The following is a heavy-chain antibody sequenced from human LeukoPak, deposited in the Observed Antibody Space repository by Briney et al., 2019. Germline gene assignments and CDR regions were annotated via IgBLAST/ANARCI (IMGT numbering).Heavy chain of an antibody. Sequence: GASLRLSCAASGFTFSNYAMSWVRQAPGKGLEWVSAIVGSGGSTYYADSVKGRFTISRDNSKNTLYLQMNSLRAEDTAVYYCAKVPAGNKVEYWGQGTLVTVSS. CDR2: IVGSGGST. J-gene: IGHJ4*02. D-gene: IGHD6-19*01. V-gene: IGHV3-23*01. CDR1: GFTFSNYA. CDR3: AKVPAGNKVEY.